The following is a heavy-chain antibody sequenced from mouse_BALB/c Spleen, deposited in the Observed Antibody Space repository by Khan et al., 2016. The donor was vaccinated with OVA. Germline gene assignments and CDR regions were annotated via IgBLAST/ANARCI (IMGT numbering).Heavy chain of an antibody. V-gene: IGHV1S56*01. CDR2: IYPGNVNT. CDR3: ARDDYFVGDAMDY. D-gene: IGHD2-4*01. CDR1: GYAFTTYY. Sequence: VQLQESGPELVKPGASVRISCEASGYAFTTYYIHWVKQRPGQGLEWIGWIYPGNVNTKYNEKFKGKATLTADNSSSTVYIQLISLTSEDSAVYFCARDDYFVGDAMDYWGQGTSVTVSS. J-gene: IGHJ4*01.